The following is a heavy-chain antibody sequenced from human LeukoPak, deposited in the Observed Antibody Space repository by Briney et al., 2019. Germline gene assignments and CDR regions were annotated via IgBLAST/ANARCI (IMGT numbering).Heavy chain of an antibody. J-gene: IGHJ4*02. CDR2: IYSGGST. CDR3: ARGQTTMTI. V-gene: IGHV3-53*01. D-gene: IGHD3-22*01. Sequence: GGSLRLSCAASGFSFSDYAMNWVRQAPGKGLEWVSVIYSGGSTHYADSVKGRFTISRDSSKNTLYLQMNSLRAEDTAFYYCARGQTTMTIWGQGTLVTVSS. CDR1: GFSFSDYA.